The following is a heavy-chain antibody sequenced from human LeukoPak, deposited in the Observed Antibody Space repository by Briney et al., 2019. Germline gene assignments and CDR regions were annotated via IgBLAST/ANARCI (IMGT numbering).Heavy chain of an antibody. CDR1: GFTFSSHW. CDR3: VREEMTTILDQYYYYVDV. V-gene: IGHV3-74*01. J-gene: IGHJ6*03. D-gene: IGHD5-24*01. Sequence: QRWGSLRLSCEASGFTFSSHWMHWVRQAPGKGLVWVARVDSYGSGTDYADSVKGRFTISRDNAKNTLYLQMNSLRAEDTAVYFCVREEMTTILDQYYYYVDVWGKGTTVTVSS. CDR2: VDSYGSGT.